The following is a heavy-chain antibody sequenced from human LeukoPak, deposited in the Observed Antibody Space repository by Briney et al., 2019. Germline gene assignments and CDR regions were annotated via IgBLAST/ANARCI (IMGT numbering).Heavy chain of an antibody. J-gene: IGHJ5*02. Sequence: PSGALSLTCTVSGGSISSYYWSWIRQPPGKGLEWIGYFYDSGTTNYYPSIMSRVSMSVDPTKNQFSLQLNTVTAADTAVYYCASYSYGLDVWGQGTLVTVSS. CDR3: ASYSYGLDV. CDR2: FYDSGTT. V-gene: IGHV4-59*01. D-gene: IGHD2-15*01. CDR1: GGSISSYY.